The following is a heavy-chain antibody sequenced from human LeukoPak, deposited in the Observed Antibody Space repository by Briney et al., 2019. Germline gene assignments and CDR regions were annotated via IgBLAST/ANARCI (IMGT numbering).Heavy chain of an antibody. CDR2: IYYSGGT. J-gene: IGHJ4*02. D-gene: IGHD6-19*01. Sequence: SETLSLTCTVSGGSISSYYWGWIRQPPGKGLEWIGYIYYSGGTHYNPSLKSRVTISVDTSKNQFSLKLSSVTAADTAVYYCARSNTAGYSSGWYLFDYWGQGTLVTVSS. CDR3: ARSNTAGYSSGWYLFDY. CDR1: GGSISSYY. V-gene: IGHV4-59*08.